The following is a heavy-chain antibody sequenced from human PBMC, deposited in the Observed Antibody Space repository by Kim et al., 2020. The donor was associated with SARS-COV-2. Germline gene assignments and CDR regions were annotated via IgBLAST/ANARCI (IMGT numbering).Heavy chain of an antibody. J-gene: IGHJ4*02. V-gene: IGHV1-24*01. CDR1: GYTLTDLS. D-gene: IGHD3-10*01. CDR2: FDPEDGET. CDR3: TTQPVYYYGSGLGDY. Sequence: ASVKVSCKVSGYTLTDLSMHWVRKSPGKGLEWMGGFDPEDGETIYAQKFHGRITMTEDTSTDSAHMELSSLRSEDTAVYYCTTQPVYYYGSGLGDYWGQGTLVTVSS.